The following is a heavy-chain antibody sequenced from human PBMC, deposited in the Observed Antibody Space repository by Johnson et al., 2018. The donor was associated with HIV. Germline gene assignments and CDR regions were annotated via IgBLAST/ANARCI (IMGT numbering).Heavy chain of an antibody. D-gene: IGHD1-26*01. CDR3: ARVEWELDAFDI. J-gene: IGHJ3*02. CDR1: GFTVSSNY. V-gene: IGHV3-66*01. Sequence: MQLVESGGGVVRPGGSLRLSCAASGFTVSSNYMSWVRQAPGKGLEWVSVIYSGGSTYYADSVKGRFTISRDNAKNTLYLQMNSLRAEDTAVYYCARVEWELDAFDIWGQGTMVTVSS. CDR2: IYSGGST.